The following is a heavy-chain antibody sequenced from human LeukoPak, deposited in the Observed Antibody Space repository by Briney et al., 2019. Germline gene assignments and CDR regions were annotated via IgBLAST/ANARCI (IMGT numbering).Heavy chain of an antibody. V-gene: IGHV3-20*04. J-gene: IGHJ4*02. Sequence: GGSLRLSCAASGITFDDYGMSWVRQAPGKGLEWVSGINWNGGSTGYADSVKGRFTISRDNGKNSLYLQMNSLRAEDTALYYCARGGDSSGSYFDYWGQGTLVAVSS. D-gene: IGHD3-22*01. CDR2: INWNGGST. CDR3: ARGGDSSGSYFDY. CDR1: GITFDDYG.